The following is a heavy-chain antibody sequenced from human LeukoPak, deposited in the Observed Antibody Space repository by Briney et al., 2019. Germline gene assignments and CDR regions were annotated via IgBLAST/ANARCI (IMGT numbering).Heavy chain of an antibody. CDR1: GGSVSSGSYH. CDR3: ARGVYYYDSSGYYSFDY. D-gene: IGHD3-22*01. CDR2: IYYSGST. J-gene: IGHJ4*02. Sequence: PSETLSLTCTVSGGSVSSGSYHWSWIRQPPGKGLEWIGYIYYSGSTNYSPSLKSRVTISVDTSKNQFSLKLSSVTAADTAVYYCARGVYYYDSSGYYSFDYWGQGTLVTVSS. V-gene: IGHV4-61*01.